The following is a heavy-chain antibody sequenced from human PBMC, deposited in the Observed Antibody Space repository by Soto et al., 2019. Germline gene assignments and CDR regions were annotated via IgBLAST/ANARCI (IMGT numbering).Heavy chain of an antibody. CDR3: AKDEYYYSRSGYYIFDS. CDR1: GGSISSSSYY. D-gene: IGHD3-22*01. J-gene: IGHJ4*02. V-gene: IGHV4-39*02. Sequence: SETLSLTCTVSGGSISSSSYYWGWIRQPPGKGLEWIGSIYYSGSTYYNPSLKSRVTISRDNSKNTLYLQMNSLRAEDTAVYYCAKDEYYYSRSGYYIFDSWGQGTLVTVSS. CDR2: IYYSGST.